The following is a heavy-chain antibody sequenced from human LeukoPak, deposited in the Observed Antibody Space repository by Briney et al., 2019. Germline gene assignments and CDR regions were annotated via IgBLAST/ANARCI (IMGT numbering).Heavy chain of an antibody. CDR2: INHNGNVN. J-gene: IGHJ5*02. CDR3: ARGGTRGGWFDP. V-gene: IGHV3-7*03. D-gene: IGHD2-2*01. CDR1: GFTFSNAY. Sequence: GGSLRLSCAASGFTFSNAYMNWARQAPGKGLEWVASINHNGNVNYYVDSVKGRFTISRDNAKNSLYLQMSNLRAEDTAVYFCARGGTRGGWFDPWGQGTLVTVSS.